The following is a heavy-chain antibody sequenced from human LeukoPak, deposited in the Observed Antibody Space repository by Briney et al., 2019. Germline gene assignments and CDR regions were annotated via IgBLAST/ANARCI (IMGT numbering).Heavy chain of an antibody. CDR3: ARGSYQLLWARGAYYYYGMDV. CDR2: INPSGGST. D-gene: IGHD2-2*01. V-gene: IGHV1-46*01. Sequence: ASVKVSCKASGYTFTSYYMYWVRQAPGQGLEWMGIINPSGGSTSYAQKFQGRVTMTRDTSTSTVYMELSSLRSEDTAAYYCARGSYQLLWARGAYYYYGMDVWGQGTTVTVSS. CDR1: GYTFTSYY. J-gene: IGHJ6*02.